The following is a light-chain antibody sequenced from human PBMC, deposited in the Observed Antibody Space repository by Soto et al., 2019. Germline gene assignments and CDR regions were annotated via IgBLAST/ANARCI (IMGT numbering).Light chain of an antibody. J-gene: IGKJ5*01. CDR3: QKYNTVPAT. CDR1: QGIGNS. CDR2: SSS. V-gene: IGKV1-27*01. Sequence: DIQMTQSPPSLSASVGDRVTITCRASQGIGNSLAWYQQKPGTVPKLLIYSSSTLQRGVPSRFSGSRSGTDFTLTISSLQPEDVAAYYCQKYNTVPATFGQGTRLEIK.